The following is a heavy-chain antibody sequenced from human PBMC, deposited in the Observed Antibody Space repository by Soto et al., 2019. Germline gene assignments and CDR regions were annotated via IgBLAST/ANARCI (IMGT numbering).Heavy chain of an antibody. J-gene: IGHJ4*02. V-gene: IGHV3-30*18. CDR2: MSSDGGNK. CDR1: GFTFSNYG. D-gene: IGHD6-6*01. CDR3: AKGFYSSSSVFDS. Sequence: QVHLVESGGGVVQPGTSLRLSCEASGFTFSNYGMHWVRQTPGKGLEWVTGMSSDGGNKYHADSVKGRFTISRDNSKNTRYLQMNSLRVEDTAVYYCAKGFYSSSSVFDSWGQGTLVTVSS.